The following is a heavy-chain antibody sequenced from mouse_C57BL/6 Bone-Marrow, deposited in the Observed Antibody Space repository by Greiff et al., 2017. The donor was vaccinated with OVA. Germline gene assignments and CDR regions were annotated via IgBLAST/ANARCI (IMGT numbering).Heavy chain of an antibody. CDR1: GYSFTGYY. D-gene: IGHD1-1*01. J-gene: IGHJ2*01. V-gene: IGHV1-42*01. CDR3: ARHAYGSSPYFDY. CDR2: LNPSTGGT. Sequence: VQLQQSGPELVKPGASVKISCKASGYSFTGYYMNWVKQSPEKSLEWIGELNPSTGGTTYNQKFKAKATLTVDKSSSTAYMQLKSLTSEDSAVYYCARHAYGSSPYFDYWGQGTTLTVSS.